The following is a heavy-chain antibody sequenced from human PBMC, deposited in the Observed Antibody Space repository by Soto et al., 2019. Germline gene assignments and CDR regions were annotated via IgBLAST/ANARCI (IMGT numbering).Heavy chain of an antibody. CDR2: IWYDGSNK. CDR1: GFTFSSYG. V-gene: IGHV3-33*01. J-gene: IGHJ3*02. Sequence: QVQLVESGGGVVQPGRSLRLSCAASGFTFSSYGMHWVRQAPGKGLEWVAGIWYDGSNKYYADSVKGRFTISRDNSKNTLYLQMNSLRAEDTAVYYCASEWSDAFDIWGQGTMVTVSS. CDR3: ASEWSDAFDI. D-gene: IGHD2-15*01.